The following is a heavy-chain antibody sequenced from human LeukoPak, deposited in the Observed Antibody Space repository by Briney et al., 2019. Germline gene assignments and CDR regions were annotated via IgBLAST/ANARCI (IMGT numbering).Heavy chain of an antibody. CDR1: GFTFSSYW. CDR2: ISSSSSYI. Sequence: GGSLRLSCAASGFTFSSYWMSWVRQAPGKGLEWVSSISSSSSYIYYADSVKGRFTISRDNAKNSLYLQMNSLRAEDTAVYYCARGGELPFDYWGQGTLVTVSS. V-gene: IGHV3-21*01. J-gene: IGHJ4*02. D-gene: IGHD1-26*01. CDR3: ARGGELPFDY.